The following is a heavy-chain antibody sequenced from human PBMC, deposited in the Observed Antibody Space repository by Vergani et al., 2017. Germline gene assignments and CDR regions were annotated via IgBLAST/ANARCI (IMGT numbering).Heavy chain of an antibody. CDR1: GFSFSSHY. CDR3: ARGMTTETTDLDGFDI. Sequence: EVQLVESGGGLVKPGGSLRLSCAASGFSFSSHYMTWVRQAPGKGVEGGSTINIGGRTSYADSVKGRLTLTRDDSKNTLHLQMNSLRPEDTALYYCARGMTTETTDLDGFDIWGQGTMVSVSS. V-gene: IGHV3-66*02. D-gene: IGHD4-17*01. CDR2: INIGGRT. J-gene: IGHJ3*02.